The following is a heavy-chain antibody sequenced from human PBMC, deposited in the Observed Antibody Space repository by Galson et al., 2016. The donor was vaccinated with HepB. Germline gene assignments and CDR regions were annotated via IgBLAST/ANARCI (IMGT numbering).Heavy chain of an antibody. CDR1: GYTFTSYN. D-gene: IGHD5-12*01. J-gene: IGHJ4*02. V-gene: IGHV1-18*01. CDR3: ARDPKWPLSCTYNY. CDR2: IHPYNANT. Sequence: SVKVSCKASGYTFTSYNINWVRQAPGQGLEWIGWIHPYNANTKFAPKFEGRVTMTTDTSTNTAYVELRGLSSDDTAVYFCARDPKWPLSCTYNYWGQGTLVTFSS.